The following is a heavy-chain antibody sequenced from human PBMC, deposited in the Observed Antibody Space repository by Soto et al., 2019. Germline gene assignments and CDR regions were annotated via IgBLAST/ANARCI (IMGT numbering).Heavy chain of an antibody. CDR1: GFTLSSYA. Sequence: GGSLKLSCAASGFTLSSYAMSWVRQAPGKGLEWVSAISGSGGSTYYADSVKGRFTISRDNSKNTLYLQMNSLRAEDTAVYYCAKDSHSSSWMEYYYYYMDVWGKGTTVTVSS. CDR3: AKDSHSSSWMEYYYYYMDV. CDR2: ISGSGGST. J-gene: IGHJ6*03. V-gene: IGHV3-23*01. D-gene: IGHD6-13*01.